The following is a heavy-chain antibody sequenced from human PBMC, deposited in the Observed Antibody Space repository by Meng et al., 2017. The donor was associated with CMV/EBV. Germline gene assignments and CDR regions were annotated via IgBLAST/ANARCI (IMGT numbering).Heavy chain of an antibody. J-gene: IGHJ4*02. V-gene: IGHV3-48*03. CDR2: ISSSGSTI. Sequence: GESLKISCAASGFTFSSYEMNWVRQAPGKGLEWVSYISSSGSTIYYADSVKGRFTISRDNAKNSLYLQMNSLRAEDTAVYYCARLQDSSGYYRVVVIIDYWGQGTLVTVSS. CDR3: ARLQDSSGYYRVVVIIDY. CDR1: GFTFSSYE. D-gene: IGHD3-22*01.